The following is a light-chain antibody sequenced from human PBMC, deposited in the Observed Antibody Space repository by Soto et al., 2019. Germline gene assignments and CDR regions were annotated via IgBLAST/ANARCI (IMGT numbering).Light chain of an antibody. Sequence: ERVMTQSPATLSVSPGEGATLSCRANQHVSSHIAWYQHKPGQAPRLLIHAASTRAPGVPVRFSGSGSGTEVTLTISSLQFEDFAVYYCQQYQSWPFPFGQGTKLEIK. CDR1: QHVSSH. CDR3: QQYQSWPFP. CDR2: AAS. V-gene: IGKV3-15*01. J-gene: IGKJ2*01.